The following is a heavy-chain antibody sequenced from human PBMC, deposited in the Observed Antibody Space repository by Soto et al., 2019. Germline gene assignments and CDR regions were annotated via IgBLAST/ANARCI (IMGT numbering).Heavy chain of an antibody. CDR1: GGSISSGGYY. CDR2: IYYSGST. CDR3: ARGVVSWFDP. V-gene: IGHV4-31*03. Sequence: SPSLTCTVSGGSISSGGYYWSWIRQHPGKGLEWIGYIYYSGSTYYNPSLKSRVTISVDTSKNQFSLKLSSVTAADTAVYYCARGVVSWFDPWGQGTLVTVSS. J-gene: IGHJ5*02.